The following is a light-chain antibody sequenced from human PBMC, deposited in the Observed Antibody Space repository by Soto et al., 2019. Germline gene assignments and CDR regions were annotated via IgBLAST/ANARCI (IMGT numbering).Light chain of an antibody. Sequence: AIQMTQSPSSLSASVGDRVTITCRASQDIRNDLGWYQQKPGKAPNLLIYAASSLHSGVPSRFSGGGSGTDFTLTISRLQPEDFATYYCLQDYDYPLSFGGGTKVEIK. J-gene: IGKJ4*01. CDR2: AAS. CDR1: QDIRND. V-gene: IGKV1-6*01. CDR3: LQDYDYPLS.